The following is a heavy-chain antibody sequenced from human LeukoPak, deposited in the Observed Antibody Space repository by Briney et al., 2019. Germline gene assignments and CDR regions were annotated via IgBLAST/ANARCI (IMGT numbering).Heavy chain of an antibody. Sequence: SVKVSCKASGGTFSSYAISWVRQAPGQGLEWMGGIIPIFGTANYAQKFQGRVTMTTDTSTSTAYMELRSLRSDDTAVYYCARGGGSFDYWGQGTLVTVSS. D-gene: IGHD1-26*01. V-gene: IGHV1-69*05. CDR2: IIPIFGTA. J-gene: IGHJ4*02. CDR3: ARGGGSFDY. CDR1: GGTFSSYA.